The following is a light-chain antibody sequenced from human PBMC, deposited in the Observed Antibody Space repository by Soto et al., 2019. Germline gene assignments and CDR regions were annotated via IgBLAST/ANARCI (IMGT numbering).Light chain of an antibody. J-gene: IGKJ4*01. CDR2: KVS. CDR3: MQGTHWPPT. CDR1: QSLVYSDGNMY. V-gene: IGKV2-30*01. Sequence: DVVMTQSPLSLPVTLGQPASISCRSSQSLVYSDGNMYLNWFQQRPGQSPRRLIYKVSNRDSGVPDRFGGSGSGTDFTLKISRVEVGDVGIYFCMQGTHWPPTFGGGTKVEIK.